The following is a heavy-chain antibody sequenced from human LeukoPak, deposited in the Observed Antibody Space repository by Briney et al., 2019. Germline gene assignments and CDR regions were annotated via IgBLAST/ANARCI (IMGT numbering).Heavy chain of an antibody. CDR3: ARVPSVGGRYFDY. V-gene: IGHV3-9*01. Sequence: GGSLRLSCAASGFTFDDYAMHWVRQAPGKGLEWVSGISWNSGSIGYADSVKGRFTISRDNAKNSLYLQMNSLRAEDTALYYCARVPSVGGRYFDYWGQGTLVTVSS. D-gene: IGHD3-16*01. CDR1: GFTFDDYA. J-gene: IGHJ4*02. CDR2: ISWNSGSI.